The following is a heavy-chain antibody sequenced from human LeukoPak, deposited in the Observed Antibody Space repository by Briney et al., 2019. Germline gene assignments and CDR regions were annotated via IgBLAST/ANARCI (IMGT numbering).Heavy chain of an antibody. V-gene: IGHV3-7*04. J-gene: IGHJ4*02. CDR2: IKQDGSKQ. Sequence: PGGSLRLSCVASGFALSRYWMSWVRQSPGKGLEWEANIKQDGSKQYYVDSVKGRFTISRDNAKNSLYLQMNSLRAEDTAVYYCTRGGGWFPDYWGQGTLVTVSS. CDR3: TRGGGWFPDY. D-gene: IGHD6-19*01. CDR1: GFALSRYW.